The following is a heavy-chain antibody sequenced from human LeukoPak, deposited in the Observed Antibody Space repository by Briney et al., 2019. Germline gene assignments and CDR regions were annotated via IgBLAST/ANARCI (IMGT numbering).Heavy chain of an antibody. Sequence: PGGSLRLSCAASGFTFSSYSMNWVRQAPGKGLEWVSSISSSSSYIYYADSVKGRFTISRDNAKNSLYLQMNSLRAEDTAVYYCARGGSVAGFFDYWGQGTLVTVSS. CDR2: ISSSSSYI. J-gene: IGHJ4*02. V-gene: IGHV3-21*01. CDR1: GFTFSSYS. D-gene: IGHD6-19*01. CDR3: ARGGSVAGFFDY.